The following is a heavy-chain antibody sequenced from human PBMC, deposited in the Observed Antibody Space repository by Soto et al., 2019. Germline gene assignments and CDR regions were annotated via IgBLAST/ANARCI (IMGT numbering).Heavy chain of an antibody. D-gene: IGHD3-16*01. CDR1: GGSISNYY. J-gene: IGHJ5*02. CDR2: MYYNGNI. CDR3: ASGGNWFDP. V-gene: IGHV4-59*01. Sequence: SETLSLTCNVSGGSISNYYWTWVRQSPGKGLEWIGYMYYNGNINYNPSLKSRVTISIDTSKNQFSLTLKSVTAADTAVYYCASGGNWFDPWGQGVLVTVSS.